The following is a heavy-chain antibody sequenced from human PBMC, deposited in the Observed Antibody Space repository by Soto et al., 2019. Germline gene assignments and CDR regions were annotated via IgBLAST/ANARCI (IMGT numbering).Heavy chain of an antibody. J-gene: IGHJ4*02. CDR1: EFSFKDYY. Sequence: PGGSLRLYCAASEFSFKDYYMTWMHQTPEKGLEWISTITSSGGNAYYTAFVKGQVTNTRDNSHNSLYLQMSSMRAEDTALYYCVRDMYTNYVNYYALWGQGTLVTVSS. CDR2: ITSSGGNA. D-gene: IGHD3-22*01. CDR3: VRDMYTNYVNYYAL. V-gene: IGHV3-11*01.